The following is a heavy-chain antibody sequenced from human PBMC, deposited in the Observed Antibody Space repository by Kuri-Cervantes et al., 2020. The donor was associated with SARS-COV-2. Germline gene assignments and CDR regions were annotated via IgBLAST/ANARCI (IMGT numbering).Heavy chain of an antibody. CDR1: GFTFSSYW. V-gene: IGHV3-74*01. Sequence: GGSLRLSCAASGFTFSSYWMHWVRQAPGKGLVWVSRINSDGSSTSYADSVKGRFTISRDNAKNTLYLQMSSLRDEDTAVYYCAREGYYDSSGCFDYWGQGTLVTVSS. J-gene: IGHJ4*02. CDR3: AREGYYDSSGCFDY. D-gene: IGHD3-22*01. CDR2: INSDGSST.